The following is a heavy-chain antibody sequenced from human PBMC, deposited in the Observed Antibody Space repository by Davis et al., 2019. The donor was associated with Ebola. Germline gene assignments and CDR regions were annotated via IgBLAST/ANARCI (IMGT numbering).Heavy chain of an antibody. CDR2: TNSDGSIT. J-gene: IGHJ4*02. CDR1: GFTFSSNW. D-gene: IGHD2-2*01. V-gene: IGHV3-74*01. CDR3: ARVQYASTWYIDY. Sequence: PGGSLRLSCAASGFTFSSNWMHWVRQAPGKGLVWVSRTNSDGSITSYADSVKGRFTISRDNAKNTLYLQMSSLRVDDTAVYYCARVQYASTWYIDYWGQGTLVTVSS.